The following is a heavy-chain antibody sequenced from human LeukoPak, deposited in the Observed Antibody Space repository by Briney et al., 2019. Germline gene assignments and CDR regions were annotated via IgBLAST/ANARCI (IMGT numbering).Heavy chain of an antibody. CDR1: GGSISSSSYY. CDR3: IASGGAETIDC. V-gene: IGHV4-39*01. D-gene: IGHD1-26*01. CDR2: IYYSGST. J-gene: IGHJ4*02. Sequence: KPSETLSLTCTVSGGSISSSSYYWGWIRQPPGKGLEWIGSIYYSGSTYYNPSLKSRVTISVDTSKNQFSLKLSSVTAADTAVYYCIASGGAETIDCWGQGTLVTVSS.